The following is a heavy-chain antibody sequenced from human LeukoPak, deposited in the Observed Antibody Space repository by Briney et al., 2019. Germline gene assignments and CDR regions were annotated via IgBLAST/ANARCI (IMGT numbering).Heavy chain of an antibody. CDR2: IYSSGRT. Sequence: ETLSLHSTLSTDSINNDYWIEIRQPPRKKQKCIGHIYSSGRTDYNPSFKSRVTISIDTSKKQFSLTLTSVTVADTAIYYCVRVRWVLLAPYFGHWGQGAFVIVSS. V-gene: IGHV4-59*01. CDR3: VRVRWVLLAPYFGH. D-gene: IGHD2-15*01. CDR1: TDSINNDY. J-gene: IGHJ4*02.